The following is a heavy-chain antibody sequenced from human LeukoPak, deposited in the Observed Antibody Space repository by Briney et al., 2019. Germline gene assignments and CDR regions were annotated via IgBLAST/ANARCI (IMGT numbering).Heavy chain of an antibody. V-gene: IGHV4-38-2*02. CDR3: ATLSWPGRGSRFDS. CDR1: GYSISSGYY. J-gene: IGHJ5*01. CDR2: IYYSGST. D-gene: IGHD2/OR15-2a*01. Sequence: SETLSLTCSVSGYSISSGYYWGWIRQPPGKGLEWIGSIYYSGSTYYNPSLKSRVTISVDTSKNQFSLKLSSVTAADTAVYYCATLSWPGRGSRFDSWGQGTLVTVSS.